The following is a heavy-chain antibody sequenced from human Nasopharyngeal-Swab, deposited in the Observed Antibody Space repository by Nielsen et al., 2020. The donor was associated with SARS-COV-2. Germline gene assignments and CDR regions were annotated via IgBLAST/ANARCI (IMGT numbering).Heavy chain of an antibody. CDR2: IYHSGST. CDR3: ARDSGYSSSWYSRDYYFAY. Sequence: SETLSLTCTVSGYSISSGYYWGWIRQPPGKGLEWIGSIYHSGSTYYNPSLKSRVTISVDTSKNQFSLKLSSVTAADTAVYYCARDSGYSSSWYSRDYYFAYWGQGTLVTVSS. D-gene: IGHD6-13*01. J-gene: IGHJ4*02. V-gene: IGHV4-38-2*02. CDR1: GYSISSGYY.